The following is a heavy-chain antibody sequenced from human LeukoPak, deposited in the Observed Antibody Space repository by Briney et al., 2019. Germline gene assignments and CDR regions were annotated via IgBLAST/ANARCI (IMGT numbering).Heavy chain of an antibody. J-gene: IGHJ3*02. CDR1: RNTFTGSY. V-gene: IGHV1-2*02. Sequence: SLQVSCQASRNTFTGSYMHWLPQPTEPRLQSMGWINPNSGGTNYAQKFQGRVTMTRDTSISTAYMELSRLRSDDTAVYYCARDRGDGAFDIWGQGTMVTVSS. CDR2: INPNSGGT. D-gene: IGHD2-21*02. CDR3: ARDRGDGAFDI.